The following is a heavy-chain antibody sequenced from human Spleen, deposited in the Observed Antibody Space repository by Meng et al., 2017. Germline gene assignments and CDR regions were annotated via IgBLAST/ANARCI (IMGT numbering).Heavy chain of an antibody. CDR1: GYTFAAYW. CDR3: AREDYYDSSGLVWLRARGWFDP. Sequence: ASVKVSCKASGYTFAAYWIQWVRQAPGQGLEWMGWISAYNGNTNYAQKLQGRVTMTTDTSTSTAYMELRSLRSDDTAVYYCAREDYYDSSGLVWLRARGWFDPWGQGTLVTVSS. V-gene: IGHV1-18*04. CDR2: ISAYNGNT. J-gene: IGHJ5*02. D-gene: IGHD3-22*01.